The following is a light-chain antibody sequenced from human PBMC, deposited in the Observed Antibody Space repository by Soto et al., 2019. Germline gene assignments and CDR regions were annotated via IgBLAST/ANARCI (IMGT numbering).Light chain of an antibody. CDR3: QQYYSVLTCP. Sequence: DIVMTQSPDSLAVSLGERATINCKSSQSVFYSLQNKSYLAWYQQKPGQPPRLLIYWASTRESGVTDRFSVSRSGTDFTLTSSSLQAEDVAVFYCQQYYSVLTCPFGPGTKVDIK. CDR2: WAS. V-gene: IGKV4-1*01. CDR1: QSVFYSLQNKSY. J-gene: IGKJ3*01.